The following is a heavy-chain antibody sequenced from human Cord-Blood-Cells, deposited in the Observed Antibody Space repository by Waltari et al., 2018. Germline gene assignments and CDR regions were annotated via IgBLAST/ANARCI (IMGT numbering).Heavy chain of an antibody. D-gene: IGHD3-16*01. Sequence: QLQLQESGPGLVKPSETLSLTCTVPGGSISSRRYSWGWISQPPGKGLEWIGSIYYSGSTDYNPSLKSRLTISVDTSKNQFSLKLSSGTAADTAVYYCARQDTIYSYATDAFDIWGQGTMVTVSS. CDR3: ARQDTIYSYATDAFDI. CDR2: IYYSGST. CDR1: GGSISSRRYS. J-gene: IGHJ3*02. V-gene: IGHV4-39*01.